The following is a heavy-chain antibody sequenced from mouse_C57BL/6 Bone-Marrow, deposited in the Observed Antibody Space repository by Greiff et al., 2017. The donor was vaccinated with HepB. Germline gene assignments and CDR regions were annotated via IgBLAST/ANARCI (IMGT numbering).Heavy chain of an antibody. CDR3: AIEYDWYFDV. J-gene: IGHJ1*03. CDR1: GFTFSDYY. CDR2: INYDGSST. D-gene: IGHD5-1*01. V-gene: IGHV5-16*01. Sequence: DVHLVESAGGLVQPGSSMKLSCTASGFTFSDYYMAWVRQVPEKGLEWVANINYDGSSTYYLDSLKSRFIISRDNAKNILYLQMSSLKSEDTATYYCAIEYDWYFDVWGTGTTVTVSS.